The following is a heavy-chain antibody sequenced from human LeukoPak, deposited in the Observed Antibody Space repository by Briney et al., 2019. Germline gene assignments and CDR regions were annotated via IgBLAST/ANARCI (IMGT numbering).Heavy chain of an antibody. CDR1: GFTFSSYA. CDR3: ARYYGDYYYYMDV. V-gene: IGHV3-7*01. D-gene: IGHD4-17*01. CDR2: IKQDGSEK. Sequence: GGSLRLSCAASGFTFSSYAMSWVRQAPGKGLEWVANIKQDGSEKYYVDSVKGRFTISRDNAKNSLYLQMNSLRAEDTAVYYCARYYGDYYYYMDVWGKGTTVTVSS. J-gene: IGHJ6*03.